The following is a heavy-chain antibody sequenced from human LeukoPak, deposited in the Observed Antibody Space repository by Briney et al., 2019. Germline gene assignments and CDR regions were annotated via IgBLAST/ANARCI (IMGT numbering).Heavy chain of an antibody. V-gene: IGHV3-23*01. CDR3: AKQASSHLEAYFDY. CDR1: GFTFSSYA. J-gene: IGHJ4*02. D-gene: IGHD6-13*01. CDR2: ISHSGGST. Sequence: GGSLRLSCAASGFTFSSYAMSWVRQAPGKGLEWVSAISHSGGSTYYADSVKGRFTVSRDNSKNTLYLQMNSLRAEDTAVYYCAKQASSHLEAYFDYWGQGTLVTVSS.